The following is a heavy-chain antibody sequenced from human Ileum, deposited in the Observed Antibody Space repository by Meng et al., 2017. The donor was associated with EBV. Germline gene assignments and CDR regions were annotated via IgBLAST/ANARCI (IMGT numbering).Heavy chain of an antibody. CDR1: GDPRTNNNW. J-gene: IGHJ4*02. Sequence: PGPGLMMSSRTPLLTCVGAGDPRTNNNWWTLVRQPPGKGLEWIGEIYHSGSTNYNPSLQSRATISVDMSKKQFSLKLRSVTAADTAVYYCARTGVGLAFDYWGLGTLVTVSS. V-gene: IGHV4-4*02. CDR3: ARTGVGLAFDY. CDR2: IYHSGST. D-gene: IGHD2-8*01.